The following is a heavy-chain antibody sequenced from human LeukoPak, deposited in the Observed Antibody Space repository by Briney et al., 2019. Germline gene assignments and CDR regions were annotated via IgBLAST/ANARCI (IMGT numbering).Heavy chain of an antibody. V-gene: IGHV5-51*01. Sequence: GESLKISCKDSGYKFTRCWIGWVRQMPGKGLEWMGIIYPGDSDTRYSPSFQGQVTISADKSISTAYLQWSSLKASDTAMYYCARQGSAAGPQPDFYFDYWGQGTLVTVSS. CDR1: GYKFTRCW. CDR2: IYPGDSDT. D-gene: IGHD6-13*01. CDR3: ARQGSAAGPQPDFYFDY. J-gene: IGHJ4*02.